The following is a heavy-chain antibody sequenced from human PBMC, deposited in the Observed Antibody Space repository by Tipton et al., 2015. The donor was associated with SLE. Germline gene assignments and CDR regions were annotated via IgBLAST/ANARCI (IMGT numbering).Heavy chain of an antibody. J-gene: IGHJ4*02. CDR1: GGSIGPYS. CDR2: IHYGGTSSGRT. CDR3: ARGVAERLGLDF. Sequence: LRLSCTVSGGSIGPYSWNWIRQPPGKPLEWIGYIHYGGTSSGRTNYSPCLGSRVTMSVDPSKMQVSLKLSSMTAADTALYFCARGVAERLGLDFWGQGSPVTVSS. D-gene: IGHD6-19*01. V-gene: IGHV4-59*01.